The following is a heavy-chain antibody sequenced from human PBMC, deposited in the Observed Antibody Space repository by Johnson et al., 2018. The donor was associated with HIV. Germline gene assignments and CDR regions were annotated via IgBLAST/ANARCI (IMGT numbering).Heavy chain of an antibody. V-gene: IGHV3-30*03. CDR2: ISYDGSNK. Sequence: QVQLVESGGGVVQPGRSLRLSCAASGFTVSSNYMSWVRQAPGKGLEWVAVISYDGSNKYYADSVKGRFTISRDNSKNTLYLQMNSLRAEDTAVYYCARGGLLWLGHPADWGQGTMVTVSS. D-gene: IGHD3-10*01. J-gene: IGHJ3*01. CDR3: ARGGLLWLGHPAD. CDR1: GFTVSSNY.